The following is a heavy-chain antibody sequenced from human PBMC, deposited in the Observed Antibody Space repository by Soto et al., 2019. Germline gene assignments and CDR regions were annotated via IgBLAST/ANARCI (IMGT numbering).Heavy chain of an antibody. CDR1: GFTFSSYS. D-gene: IGHD2-2*01. V-gene: IGHV3-21*01. Sequence: EVQLVESGGGLVKPGGSLRLSCAASGFTFSSYSMNWVRQPPGKGLQWVSSISSSSSYIYYADSVKGRFTISRDNVMNALCLQMNGLRDGDTAVYYCARDGECSSTSCDAFYYYYYRDAWGKGTTVTVSS. CDR2: ISSSSSYI. CDR3: ARDGECSSTSCDAFYYYYYRDA. J-gene: IGHJ6*03.